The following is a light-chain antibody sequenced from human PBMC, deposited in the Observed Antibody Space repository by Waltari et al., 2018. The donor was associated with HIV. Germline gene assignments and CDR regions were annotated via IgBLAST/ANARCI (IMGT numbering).Light chain of an antibody. V-gene: IGLV2-23*01. J-gene: IGLJ2*01. Sequence: QSALTQPASVSGSPGQSITISCTGTRIYVGSFHLVSWYHHHPTKAPTLICYEGYKRPACVSNRFSGSNSGSTASLRISDRQSEDGAVYYCSSYSGRTHTVLFGGGTALTVL. CDR2: EGY. CDR3: SSYSGRTHTVL. CDR1: RIYVGSFHL.